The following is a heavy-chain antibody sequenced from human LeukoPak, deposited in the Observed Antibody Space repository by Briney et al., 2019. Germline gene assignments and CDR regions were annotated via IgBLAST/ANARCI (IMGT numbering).Heavy chain of an antibody. CDR3: ASGGDVDY. D-gene: IGHD3-10*01. J-gene: IGHJ4*02. CDR2: IYYSGST. CDR1: GGSISSSSYY. Sequence: SETLSLTCTVSGGSISSSSYYWSWIRQPPGKGLEWIGSIYYSGSTYYNPSLKSRVTISVDTSKNQFSLKLSSVTAADTAVYYCASGGDVDYWGQGTLVTVSS. V-gene: IGHV4-39*07.